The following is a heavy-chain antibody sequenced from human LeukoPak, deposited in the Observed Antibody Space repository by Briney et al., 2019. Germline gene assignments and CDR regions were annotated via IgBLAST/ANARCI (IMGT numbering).Heavy chain of an antibody. V-gene: IGHV1-8*01. J-gene: IGHJ6*02. CDR1: GYTFTSYD. D-gene: IGHD6-13*01. CDR3: ARHQYSSSWYHYYYYYGMDV. CDR2: MNPNSGNT. Sequence: ASVKVSCKASGYTFTSYDINWVRQATGQGLEWMGWMNPNSGNTGYAQKFQGRVTMTRNTSISTAYMELSSLRSEDTAVYYCARHQYSSSWYHYYYYYGMDVWGQGTTVNVSS.